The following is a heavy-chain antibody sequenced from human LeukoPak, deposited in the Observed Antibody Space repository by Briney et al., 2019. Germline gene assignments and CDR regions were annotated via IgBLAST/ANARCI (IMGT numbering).Heavy chain of an antibody. Sequence: GGSLRLSCAASGFTFSSYWMSWVRQAPGKGLEWVANIKQDGSEKYYVDSVKGRFTISRDNAKNSLYLQMNSLRAEDTAVYYCASSTITIIVVVMYYWGQGTLVTVSS. CDR2: IKQDGSEK. CDR3: ASSTITIIVVVMYY. CDR1: GFTFSSYW. V-gene: IGHV3-7*01. J-gene: IGHJ4*02. D-gene: IGHD3-22*01.